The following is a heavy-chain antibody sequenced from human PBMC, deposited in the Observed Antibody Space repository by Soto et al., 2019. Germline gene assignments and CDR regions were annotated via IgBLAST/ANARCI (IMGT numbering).Heavy chain of an antibody. Sequence: QVQLQESGPGLVKPSQTLSLTCTVSGGSISSGDYYWSWIRQPPGKGLEWIGYIYYSGSTYYNPSLKCRVTISVDTSTNHFSLKLSSVTAADTAVYSCARAMVVTQTRFDPWGQGTLVTVSS. CDR3: ARAMVVTQTRFDP. V-gene: IGHV4-30-4*01. D-gene: IGHD2-21*02. CDR1: GGSISSGDYY. CDR2: IYYSGST. J-gene: IGHJ5*02.